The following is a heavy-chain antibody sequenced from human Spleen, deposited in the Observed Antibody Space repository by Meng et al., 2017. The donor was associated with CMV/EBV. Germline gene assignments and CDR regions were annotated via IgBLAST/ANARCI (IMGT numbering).Heavy chain of an antibody. CDR3: AKDPGYCSSTSCYTLSRYYYGMGV. CDR1: GFIFSRYG. J-gene: IGHJ6*02. V-gene: IGHV3-33*06. D-gene: IGHD2-2*02. Sequence: GESVKISCAASGFIFSRYGMYWVRQAPGKGLEWVAVIWYDGSNKYYADSVKGRFTISRDNSKNTLDLQMNSRRAEDTAVYYCAKDPGYCSSTSCYTLSRYYYGMGVWGQGTTVTVSS. CDR2: IWYDGSNK.